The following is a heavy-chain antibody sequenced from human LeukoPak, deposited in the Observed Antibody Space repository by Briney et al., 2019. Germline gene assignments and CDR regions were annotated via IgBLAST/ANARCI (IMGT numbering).Heavy chain of an antibody. CDR2: IYWNDQK. CDR1: LFSLSTRPVP. V-gene: IGHV2-5*01. J-gene: IGHJ4*02. CDR3: ARDTNWVLDY. D-gene: IGHD7-27*01. Sequence: SGHPLAHPTYPLTLSCSFSLFSLSTRPVPVAWLGQPPVNGLEWLALIYWNDQKRYSPPLKSRLTITKDTSKNQVVLTVTNMDPVDTATYYCARDTNWVLDYWGMGTLVTVSS.